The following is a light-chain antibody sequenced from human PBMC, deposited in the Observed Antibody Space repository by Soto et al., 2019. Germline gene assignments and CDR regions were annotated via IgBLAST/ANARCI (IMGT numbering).Light chain of an antibody. Sequence: EIVLTQSPATLSLSPGERATLSCRASQSVCSSLAWYQQRPGQGPRLLIHDASNRATGIPARFSGSGSGTDFTLTISSLEPDDFAVYSCQQRNKWPLTFGGGTKVDIK. J-gene: IGKJ4*01. V-gene: IGKV3-11*01. CDR1: QSVCSS. CDR2: DAS. CDR3: QQRNKWPLT.